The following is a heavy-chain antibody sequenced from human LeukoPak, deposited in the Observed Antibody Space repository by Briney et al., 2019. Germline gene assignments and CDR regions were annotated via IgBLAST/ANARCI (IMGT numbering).Heavy chain of an antibody. CDR1: GGSISSSSYY. J-gene: IGHJ5*02. D-gene: IGHD2-2*01. V-gene: IGHV4-39*01. CDR3: ARHSTMLTSRWFDP. Sequence: SETLSLTCTVSGGSISSSSYYWGWIRQPPGKGLEWIGSIYYSGSTYYNPSLKSRVTISGDTSNNQISLRMNSVTAADTAIFYCARHSTMLTSRWFDPWGQGTLVTVSS. CDR2: IYYSGST.